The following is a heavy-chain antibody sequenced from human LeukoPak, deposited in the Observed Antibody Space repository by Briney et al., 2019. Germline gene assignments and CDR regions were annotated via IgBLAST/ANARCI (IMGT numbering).Heavy chain of an antibody. CDR2: IWYDGSKT. D-gene: IGHD2-15*01. CDR3: ARDRSVVVVAPNWFDP. V-gene: IGHV3-33*01. Sequence: GGSLRLSCAASGFIFSDYGMHWVRQAPGKGLEWVAVIWYDGSKTYYGDSVKGRFTISRDDSKNTVYLQMNSLRVEDTAVYYCARDRSVVVVAPNWFDPWGQGTLVTVSS. CDR1: GFIFSDYG. J-gene: IGHJ5*02.